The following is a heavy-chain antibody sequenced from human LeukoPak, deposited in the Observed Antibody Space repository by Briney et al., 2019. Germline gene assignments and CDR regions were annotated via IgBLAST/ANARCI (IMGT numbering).Heavy chain of an antibody. D-gene: IGHD3-10*01. CDR1: GFTFSTYG. CDR2: IPYDGTNK. J-gene: IGHJ4*02. CDR3: ATKSLLGYTDY. Sequence: GGSLRLSCAASGFTFSTYGMHWVRQAPGKGLEWVAVIPYDGTNKYYADSVKGRFTISRDNSKNTLYVQMNSLRVEDTAVYYCATKSLLGYTDYWGQGTLVTVSS. V-gene: IGHV3-30*03.